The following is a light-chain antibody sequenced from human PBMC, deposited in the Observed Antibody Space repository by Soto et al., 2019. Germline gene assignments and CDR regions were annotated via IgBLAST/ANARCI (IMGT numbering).Light chain of an antibody. V-gene: IGKV3-15*01. Sequence: EIVMTQSPGTLSVSPGERVTLSCRASQSVSSSLVWYQQKPGQAPRLLIYGASTRAAGIPARFSGSGSGTEFTLTISSLQSEDFAVYYCQQYGSSPRTFGQGTKVDIK. CDR1: QSVSSS. CDR2: GAS. CDR3: QQYGSSPRT. J-gene: IGKJ1*01.